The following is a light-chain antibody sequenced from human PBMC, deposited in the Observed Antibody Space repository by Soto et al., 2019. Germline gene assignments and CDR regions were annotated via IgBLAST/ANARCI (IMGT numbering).Light chain of an antibody. CDR1: QSIASY. J-gene: IGKJ2*01. CDR3: QQSYTSPH. Sequence: DIPMTQSPSSLSASVGDRVTITCRASQSIASYLNWYQQKPGKAPKLLIYAASTLQSGVPSRFSGSESGTDFTLTISSLQPEDFATYYCQQSYTSPHFGQGTKLAIK. CDR2: AAS. V-gene: IGKV1-39*01.